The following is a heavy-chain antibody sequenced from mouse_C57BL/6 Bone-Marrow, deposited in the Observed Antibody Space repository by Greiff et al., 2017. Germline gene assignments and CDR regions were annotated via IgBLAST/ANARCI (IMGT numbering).Heavy chain of an antibody. J-gene: IGHJ3*01. V-gene: IGHV1-15*01. CDR1: GYTFTDYE. CDR3: TSDDYDVSWFAY. CDR2: IDPETGGT. D-gene: IGHD2-4*01. Sequence: QVQLKQSGAELVRPGASVTLSCKASGYTFTDYEMHWVKQTPVHGLEWIGAIDPETGGTAYNQKFKGTAILTADKSSSTAYMELRSLTSEDSAVYYCTSDDYDVSWFAYWGQGTLVTVSA.